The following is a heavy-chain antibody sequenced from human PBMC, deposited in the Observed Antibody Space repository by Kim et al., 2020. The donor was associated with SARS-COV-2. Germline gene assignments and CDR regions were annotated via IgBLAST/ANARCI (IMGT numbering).Heavy chain of an antibody. CDR3: AKDRYGSGSYSDWYFDL. CDR1: GFTFSSYS. V-gene: IGHV3-21*01. Sequence: GGSLRLSCAASGFTFSSYSMNWVRQAPGKGLEWVSSISSSSSYIYYADSVKGRFTISRDNAKNSLYLQMNSLRAEDTAVYYCAKDRYGSGSYSDWYFDLWGRGTLVTVSS. CDR2: ISSSSSYI. J-gene: IGHJ2*01. D-gene: IGHD3-10*01.